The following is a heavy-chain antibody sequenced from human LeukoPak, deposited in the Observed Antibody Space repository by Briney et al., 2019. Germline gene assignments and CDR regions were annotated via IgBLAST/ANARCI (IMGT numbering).Heavy chain of an antibody. Sequence: PGGSLRLSCAASGFTFSSYEMNWVRQAPGKGLEWVSSISKSGSVSHYEDAVRGRFTISRDNAKKSLHLQMNSLRAEDTGVYYCARVETSYDRSGYSWDYYYYMDVWGKGTTVTISS. CDR3: ARVETSYDRSGYSWDYYYYMDV. J-gene: IGHJ6*03. D-gene: IGHD3-22*01. V-gene: IGHV3-48*03. CDR1: GFTFSSYE. CDR2: ISKSGSVS.